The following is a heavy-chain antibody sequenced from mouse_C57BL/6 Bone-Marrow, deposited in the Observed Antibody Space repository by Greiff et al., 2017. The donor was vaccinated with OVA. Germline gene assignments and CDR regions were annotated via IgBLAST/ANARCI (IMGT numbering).Heavy chain of an antibody. D-gene: IGHD4-1*01. J-gene: IGHJ1*03. CDR2: IDPANGNT. V-gene: IGHV14-3*01. CDR1: GFNIKDYY. Sequence: EVKLVESGAELVKPGASVKLSCTASGFNIKDYYMHWVKQRTEQGLEWIGRIDPANGNTKYAPKFQGKATITADTSSNTAYLQLSSLTSEDTAIEYWARTGTGYFDVGGTGTTVTVSS. CDR3: ARTGTGYFDV.